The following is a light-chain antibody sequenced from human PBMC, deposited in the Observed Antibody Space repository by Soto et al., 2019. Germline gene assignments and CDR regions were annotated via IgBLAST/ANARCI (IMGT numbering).Light chain of an antibody. V-gene: IGKV3-15*01. CDR1: QNIRSS. CDR2: DAS. Sequence: VMTQSPASLSASPGKRVTLSCRASQNIRSSLAWYQQRPGQAPRLLIYDASTRATGIPPRFSGGGSGTEFTVTISSLQSEDFAIYYCQQYDIWPPYTFGQGTKVDIK. J-gene: IGKJ2*01. CDR3: QQYDIWPPYT.